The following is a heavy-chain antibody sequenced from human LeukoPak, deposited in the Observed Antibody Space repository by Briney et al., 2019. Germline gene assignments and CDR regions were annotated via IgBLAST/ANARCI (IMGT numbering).Heavy chain of an antibody. CDR2: ISGSGGST. CDR3: AKDDTPLTGYSSGWSFDY. J-gene: IGHJ4*02. CDR1: GFTFSSYA. D-gene: IGHD6-19*01. V-gene: IGHV3-23*01. Sequence: GGSLRLSCAASGFTFSSYAMSGVRQAPGRGLEWVSGISGSGGSTYYADSVKGRFTISRDNSKNTLYVQMNSLRAEDTAVYYCAKDDTPLTGYSSGWSFDYWGQGTLVTVSS.